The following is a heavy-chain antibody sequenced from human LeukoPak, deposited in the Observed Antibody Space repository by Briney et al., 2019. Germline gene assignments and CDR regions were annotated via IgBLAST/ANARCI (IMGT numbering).Heavy chain of an antibody. CDR1: GFTFSAYS. CDR3: VGPPCLRGGYCSINS. Sequence: GGSLRLSCAASGFTFSAYSMSWIRQAPGKGLEWVSYISSGSEDTLYADSVKGRFTISRDNAKNSLYLQMNSLTAEDTAVYYCVGPPCLRGGYCSINSWGQGTLATVDS. J-gene: IGHJ4*02. CDR2: ISSGSEDT. V-gene: IGHV3-11*03. D-gene: IGHD2-2*01.